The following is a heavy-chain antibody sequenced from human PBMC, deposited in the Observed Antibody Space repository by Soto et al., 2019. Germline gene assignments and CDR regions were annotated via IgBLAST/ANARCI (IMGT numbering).Heavy chain of an antibody. V-gene: IGHV4-34*01. Sequence: QVQLQQWGAGLLKPSETLSLTCAVYGGSFSGYYWSWIRQPPGKGLEWIGEINHSGSTNHNPSLNSRVTISVDTYKNQFSLKLSSVTAADTAVYYCASEPCSGGSCYSLDYYFDYWGQGTLVTVSS. CDR2: INHSGST. CDR1: GGSFSGYY. CDR3: ASEPCSGGSCYSLDYYFDY. J-gene: IGHJ4*02. D-gene: IGHD2-15*01.